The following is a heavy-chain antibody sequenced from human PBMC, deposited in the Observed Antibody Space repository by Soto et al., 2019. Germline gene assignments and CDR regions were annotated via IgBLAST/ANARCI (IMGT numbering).Heavy chain of an antibody. V-gene: IGHV3-30-3*01. CDR2: ISYDGTNK. J-gene: IGHJ6*02. Sequence: QVQLVESGGGVVQPGGSLRLSCAATGFTLSSFAMHWVRQAPGKGLEWVELISYDGTNKHYAESMKGRFTISRDNIKGTVLLQVNSLKPNDKSKYFCVRSKGNCVSGSCYSPETAIHYAVDVWG. CDR3: VRSKGNCVSGSCYSPETAIHYAVDV. D-gene: IGHD1-1*01. CDR1: GFTLSSFA.